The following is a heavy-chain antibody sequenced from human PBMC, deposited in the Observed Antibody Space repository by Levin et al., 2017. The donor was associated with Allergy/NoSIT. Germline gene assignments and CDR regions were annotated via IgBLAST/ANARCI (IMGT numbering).Heavy chain of an antibody. Sequence: KLSGPTLVKPPQTLTLTCAFSGFSLSTSGVGVGWIRQPPGKALEWLALIFWDDDKRYSPSLRSRLTITKDSSKNQVVLTMTNMDPVDTATYYCAHNTKAAATIYYFDYWGQGALVPVSS. J-gene: IGHJ4*02. V-gene: IGHV2-5*02. CDR1: GFSLSTSGVG. D-gene: IGHD6-13*01. CDR2: IFWDDDK. CDR3: AHNTKAAATIYYFDY.